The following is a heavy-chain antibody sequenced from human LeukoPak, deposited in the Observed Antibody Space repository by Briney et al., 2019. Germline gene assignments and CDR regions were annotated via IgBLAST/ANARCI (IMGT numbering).Heavy chain of an antibody. V-gene: IGHV3-23*01. Sequence: GGSLRLSCAASGFTFSSYAMSWVRQAPGKGLEWVSAIGGSGGSTYYADSVKGRFTISRDNSKNTLYLQMNSLRAEDTAVYYCAQGRWGSYHLWDAFDIWGQGTMVTVSS. CDR3: AQGRWGSYHLWDAFDI. CDR2: IGGSGGST. CDR1: GFTFSSYA. D-gene: IGHD3-16*01. J-gene: IGHJ3*02.